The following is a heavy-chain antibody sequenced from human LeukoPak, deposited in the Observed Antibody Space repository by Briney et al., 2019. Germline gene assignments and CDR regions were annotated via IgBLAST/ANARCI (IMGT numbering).Heavy chain of an antibody. CDR2: ISYDGSNK. CDR1: GFTFSSYG. CDR3: AKGPLQNYYYYMDV. J-gene: IGHJ6*03. V-gene: IGHV3-30*18. D-gene: IGHD4-11*01. Sequence: GGSLRLSCAASGFTFSSYGMHWVRQAPGKGLEWVAVISYDGSNKYYADSVKGRFTISRDNSKNTLYLQMNSLRAEDTAVYYCAKGPLQNYYYYMDVWGKGTTVTVSS.